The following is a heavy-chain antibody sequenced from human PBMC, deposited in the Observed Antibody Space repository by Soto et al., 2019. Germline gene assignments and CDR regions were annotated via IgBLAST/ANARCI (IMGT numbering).Heavy chain of an antibody. CDR3: ARELGPTLGTDVVRCLVCLPPRYYYYRMDV. D-gene: IGHD3-3*01. J-gene: IGHJ6*02. V-gene: IGHV1-46*01. CDR1: GYTFTSYY. Sequence: ASVKVSCKASGYTFTSYYMHWVRQAPGQGLEWMGIINPSGGSTSYAQKFQGRVTMTRDTSTSTVYMELSRLRSEDTAVYYCARELGPTLGTDVVRCLVCLPPRYYYYRMDVWGQGTTVTVSS. CDR2: INPSGGST.